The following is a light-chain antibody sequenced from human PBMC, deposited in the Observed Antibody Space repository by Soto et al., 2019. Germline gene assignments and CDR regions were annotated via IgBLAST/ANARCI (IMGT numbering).Light chain of an antibody. V-gene: IGKV1-5*03. CDR1: QSISSW. J-gene: IGKJ1*01. CDR3: QQYNSYWT. CDR2: KAS. Sequence: DIQITQSPSTLSAYLEDIVTITCRASQSISSWLAWYQKKPGKAPKLLIYKASSLESGFPSRFSGSGTGTEFTLTISSLQPDDFATYYRQQYNSYWTFGQGTKVEIK.